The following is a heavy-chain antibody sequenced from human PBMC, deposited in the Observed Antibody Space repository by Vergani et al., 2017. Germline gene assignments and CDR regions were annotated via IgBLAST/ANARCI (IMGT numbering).Heavy chain of an antibody. V-gene: IGHV3-74*03. CDR2: SKSDGSIT. Sequence: DVHLAESGGGFFQPGGSLRLSCSASGFSFNSYWMHWVRQVPGKGLLWVSRSKSDGSITAYADSVKGRFTISRDNAQNTLYLQMNSLRVEDTGVYYCARQLRTARSGILHAFDIWGHGTLVTVSS. CDR3: ARQLRTARSGILHAFDI. CDR1: GFSFNSYW. D-gene: IGHD1-1*01. J-gene: IGHJ3*02.